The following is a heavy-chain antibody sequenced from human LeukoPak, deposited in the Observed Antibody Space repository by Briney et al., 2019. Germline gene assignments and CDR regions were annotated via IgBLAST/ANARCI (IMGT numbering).Heavy chain of an antibody. J-gene: IGHJ4*02. D-gene: IGHD3-10*01. CDR2: ISDGGTT. Sequence: SDTLSLTCTVSGAPIRTYYWDWIRQAPGKGLEGIGCISDGGTTYYNPSLKSRVTISQDTSNNHFSLKLTSVTAADAAVYFCTKGYYGPFDYWGQGMMVTVSS. CDR1: GAPIRTYY. V-gene: IGHV4-59*07. CDR3: TKGYYGPFDY.